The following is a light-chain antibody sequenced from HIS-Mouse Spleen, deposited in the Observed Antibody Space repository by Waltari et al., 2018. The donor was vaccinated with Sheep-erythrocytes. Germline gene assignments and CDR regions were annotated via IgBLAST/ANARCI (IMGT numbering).Light chain of an antibody. CDR1: SSHVGGPNS. V-gene: IGLV2-8*01. CDR2: EVS. J-gene: IGLJ3*02. Sequence: QSALTHPPSASGSPAPSVTISCTGTSSHVGGPNSVSWYQQHPGKAPKLMIYEVSKRPSGVPDRFSGSKSGNTASLTVSGLQAEDEADYYCSSYAGSNNWVFGGGTKLTVL. CDR3: SSYAGSNNWV.